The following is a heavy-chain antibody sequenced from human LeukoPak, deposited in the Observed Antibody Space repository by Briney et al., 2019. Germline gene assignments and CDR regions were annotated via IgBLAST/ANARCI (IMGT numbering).Heavy chain of an antibody. CDR3: ARRQSRGWFHP. CDR2: IYHSGST. J-gene: IGHJ5*02. Sequence: SETLSLTCAVSGGSISSTNWWSGVRQPPGKGLEWIGEIYHSGSTNHNPSLQSRVSISVDKSKNQFSLELSSVTAADTAVYYCARRQSRGWFHPWGQGTLVTVSS. D-gene: IGHD6-19*01. V-gene: IGHV4-4*02. CDR1: GGSISSTNW.